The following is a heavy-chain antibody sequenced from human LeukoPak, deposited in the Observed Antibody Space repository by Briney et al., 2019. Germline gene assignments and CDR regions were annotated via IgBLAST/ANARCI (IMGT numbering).Heavy chain of an antibody. CDR2: IGTAGEI. Sequence: GGSLRLSCAASGFTFSSYDIHWVRQDTGKGREWVSGIGTAGEIYYPGSVKGRFTISRENAKNSLYLQMNSLRAGDTAVYYCARAAYSSTWYSRYFDLWGRGTLVTVSS. D-gene: IGHD6-13*01. V-gene: IGHV3-13*01. CDR3: ARAAYSSTWYSRYFDL. CDR1: GFTFSSYD. J-gene: IGHJ2*01.